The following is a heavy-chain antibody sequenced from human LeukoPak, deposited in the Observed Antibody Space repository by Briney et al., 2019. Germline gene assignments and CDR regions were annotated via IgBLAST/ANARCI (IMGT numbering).Heavy chain of an antibody. D-gene: IGHD3-3*01. V-gene: IGHV1-2*02. Sequence: ASVTVSRKASGYIFTAYYMHWVRQAPGQGLEWMGWINPNSGGTNYAQNFQGRVTMTRDTSITTAYMELNRLTSDDTAVYYCARESAFGVWGQGTLVTVSS. CDR2: INPNSGGT. CDR1: GYIFTAYY. J-gene: IGHJ4*02. CDR3: ARESAFGV.